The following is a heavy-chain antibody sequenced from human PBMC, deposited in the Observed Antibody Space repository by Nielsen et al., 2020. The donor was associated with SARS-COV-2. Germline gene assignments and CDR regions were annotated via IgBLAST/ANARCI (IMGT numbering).Heavy chain of an antibody. CDR2: IYHNGNT. D-gene: IGHD2-2*01. J-gene: IGHJ3*02. CDR1: GGSISRGGYS. CDR3: ARDVRYCTSTNCPSKGAFDI. V-gene: IGHV4-30-2*01. Sequence: SETLSLTCDVSGGSISRGGYSWNWIRQPPGKGLEWIGYIYHNGNTQYNPSLKSRVTISVDTSRNQFSLNLISVTAADTAVYYCARDVRYCTSTNCPSKGAFDIWGQGTMVTVSS.